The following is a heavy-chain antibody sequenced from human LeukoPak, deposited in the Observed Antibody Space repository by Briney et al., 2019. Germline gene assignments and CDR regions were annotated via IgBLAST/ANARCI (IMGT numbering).Heavy chain of an antibody. D-gene: IGHD3-22*01. J-gene: IGHJ4*02. Sequence: PGGSLRLSCAASGFTFSSYAMSWVRQAPGKGLEWVSAISGSGGSTYYADSVKGRFTISRDNSKNTLYLQMNSLRAEDTAVYYCAKDFYYYDSSGYWGLLDYWGQGTLVTVSS. CDR2: ISGSGGST. CDR3: AKDFYYYDSSGYWGLLDY. CDR1: GFTFSSYA. V-gene: IGHV3-23*01.